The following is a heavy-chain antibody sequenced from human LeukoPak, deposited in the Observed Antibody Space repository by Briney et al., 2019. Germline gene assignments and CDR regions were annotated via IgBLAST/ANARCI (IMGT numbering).Heavy chain of an antibody. CDR1: GGTFSSYA. J-gene: IGHJ4*02. CDR3: ARAGATHRWGYFDY. CDR2: ISAYNANT. D-gene: IGHD4-23*01. Sequence: ASVKVSCKASGGTFSSYAISWVRQAPGQGLEWMGWISAYNANTNYAQKLQGRVTMTTDTSTSTAYMELRSLRSDDTAVYFCARAGATHRWGYFDYWGQGTLVTVSS. V-gene: IGHV1-18*01.